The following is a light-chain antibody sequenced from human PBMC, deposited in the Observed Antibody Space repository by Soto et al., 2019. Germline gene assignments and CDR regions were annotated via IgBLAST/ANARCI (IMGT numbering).Light chain of an antibody. V-gene: IGKV3-11*01. CDR2: DAS. Sequence: EIVLTQSPATLSLSPGERATLSCRASQSVGTSLAEYRQRPGQSPRLLIYDASNRATGIPARFCGSRAGSDFTLTITSLEPEDFAIYYCQQRSTWSKFTFGPGTNVDI. CDR1: QSVGTS. CDR3: QQRSTWSKFT. J-gene: IGKJ3*01.